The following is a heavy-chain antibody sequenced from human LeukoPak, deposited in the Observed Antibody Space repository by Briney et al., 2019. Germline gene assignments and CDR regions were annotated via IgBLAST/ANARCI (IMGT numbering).Heavy chain of an antibody. J-gene: IGHJ4*02. V-gene: IGHV3-7*01. CDR2: IKHDGSEK. Sequence: GGSLRLSCAASGFTFSSYSMNWVRQAPGKGLEWVANIKHDGSEKYYVDSVKGRFAISRDNGKNSLYLQMNSLRVEDMAVYYCARARREWLLGYHFEYWGQGTLVTVSS. D-gene: IGHD3-3*01. CDR3: ARARREWLLGYHFEY. CDR1: GFTFSSYS.